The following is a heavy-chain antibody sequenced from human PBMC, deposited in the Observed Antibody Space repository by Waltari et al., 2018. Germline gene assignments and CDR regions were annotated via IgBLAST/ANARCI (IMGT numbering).Heavy chain of an antibody. CDR3: ARVPSFDLLTSHFDI. CDR2: FTPICATS. V-gene: IGHV1-69*01. J-gene: IGHJ3*02. Sequence: QVQLVQSGAEVKKPGSSVKVSCKASGDTFSKFAISWVRQAPGQGLEWMGGFTPICATSDYAQKFQGRVPFTANESTTTAHMELSSLRSEDTAVYFCARVPSFDLLTSHFDIWGQGTLVTVSS. CDR1: GDTFSKFA. D-gene: IGHD3-9*01.